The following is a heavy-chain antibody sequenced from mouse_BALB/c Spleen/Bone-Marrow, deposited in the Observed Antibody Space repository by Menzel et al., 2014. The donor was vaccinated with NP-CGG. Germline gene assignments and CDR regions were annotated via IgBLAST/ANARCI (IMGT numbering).Heavy chain of an antibody. CDR3: VLITPVVSDY. CDR2: INPSTGYT. D-gene: IGHD1-1*01. CDR1: GYTFTTYW. V-gene: IGHV1-7*01. Sequence: QVQLQQSGAELAKPGASVKMSCKAPGYTFTTYWMHWVKQRPGQGLEWIGYINPSTGYTKYIQKFKDKATLTADKSSSTAYMQLNSLTSEDSSFYYCVLITPVVSDYWGQGTTLTVSS. J-gene: IGHJ2*01.